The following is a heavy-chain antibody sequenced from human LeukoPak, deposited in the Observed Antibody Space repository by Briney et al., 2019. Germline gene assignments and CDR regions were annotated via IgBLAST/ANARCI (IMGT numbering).Heavy chain of an antibody. CDR3: ARDDLEYYFDY. D-gene: IGHD3-3*01. CDR2: ISGSGAST. Sequence: PGGSLRLSCLTSGFTLSTNAMSWVRQAPGKGLEWISGISGSGASTYYADSVKGRFTISRDNAKNSLYLQMNSLRAEDTAVYYCARDDLEYYFDYWGQGTLVTVSS. CDR1: GFTLSTNA. V-gene: IGHV3-23*01. J-gene: IGHJ4*02.